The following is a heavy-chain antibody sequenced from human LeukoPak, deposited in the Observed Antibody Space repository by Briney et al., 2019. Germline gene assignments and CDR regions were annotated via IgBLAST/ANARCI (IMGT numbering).Heavy chain of an antibody. CDR3: ARITSSGSHDH. V-gene: IGHV6-1*01. Sequence: SQTLSLTCAISGDSVSSDSAAWNWIRLSPSRGLEWLGRTRYRSRWYNDYAVSVKSRIIINPDTSKNQFSLQLKSVTPDDTAVYYCARITSSGSHDHWGQGTLVTVSS. CDR2: TRYRSRWYN. D-gene: IGHD3-10*01. J-gene: IGHJ5*02. CDR1: GDSVSSDSAA.